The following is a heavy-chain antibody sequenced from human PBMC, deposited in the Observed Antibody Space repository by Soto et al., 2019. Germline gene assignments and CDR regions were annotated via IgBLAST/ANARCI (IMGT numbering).Heavy chain of an antibody. V-gene: IGHV3-11*01. CDR2: ISSSGTAI. CDR1: GLTFSDYY. CDR3: ARAYSDAFDI. Sequence: QVQLVESGGGLVRPGGSLRLSCAASGLTFSDYYMTWIRQAPGKGLEYVSYISSSGTAIYYADSVKGRFTISRDNAKKSLFLQMSSLRAEDTAVYYCARAYSDAFDIWGQGTMVTVSS. J-gene: IGHJ3*02. D-gene: IGHD2-15*01.